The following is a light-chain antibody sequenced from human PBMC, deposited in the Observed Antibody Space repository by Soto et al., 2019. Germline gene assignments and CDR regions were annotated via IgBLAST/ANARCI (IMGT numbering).Light chain of an antibody. CDR1: QSVGSN. V-gene: IGKV3-11*01. CDR3: QQRSNWPWT. J-gene: IGKJ1*01. CDR2: DAP. Sequence: EIVLTQSPATLSLSPGERATLSCRASQSVGSNLAWYQQKPGQAPRLLIYDAPYRTTGIPARFSGSGSGTDFTLTVSSLEPEDFVVYYCQQRSNWPWTFGQGTKVDIK.